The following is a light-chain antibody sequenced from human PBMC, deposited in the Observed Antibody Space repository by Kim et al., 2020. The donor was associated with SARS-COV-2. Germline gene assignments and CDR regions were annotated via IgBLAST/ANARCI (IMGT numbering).Light chain of an antibody. Sequence: EIVMTQSPATLSVSPGERATLSCRASQSVNSNFAWYQQKPGRTPRLLIYAASTRATGIPARFSGGGSGTEFTLTISSLQSEDFAVYYCQQYNDWPLTFGGGTKVDIK. CDR2: AAS. J-gene: IGKJ4*01. V-gene: IGKV3-15*01. CDR1: QSVNSN. CDR3: QQYNDWPLT.